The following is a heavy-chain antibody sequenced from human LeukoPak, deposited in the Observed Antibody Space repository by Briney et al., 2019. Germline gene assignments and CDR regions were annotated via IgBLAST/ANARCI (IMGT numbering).Heavy chain of an antibody. CDR2: IYFSGST. D-gene: IGHD6-13*01. CDR1: GGSLSSYY. Sequence: SETLSLTCTVSGGSLSSYYWSWIRQPPGKGLEWIGYIYFSGSTYYSPSLKSRVTISVDTSKNQFSPKLTSVTAADTAVYYCARSCWYRNDYWGQGILVTVSS. CDR3: ARSCWYRNDY. J-gene: IGHJ4*02. V-gene: IGHV4-59*01.